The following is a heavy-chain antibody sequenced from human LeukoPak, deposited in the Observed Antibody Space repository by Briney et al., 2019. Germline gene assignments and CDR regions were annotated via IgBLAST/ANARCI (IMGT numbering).Heavy chain of an antibody. J-gene: IGHJ4*02. Sequence: PGGSLRLSCAASGFTFSSYWMHWVRQAPGKGLVWVSRINSDGSSTSYADSVKGRFTISRDNAKNTLYLQMNSLRAEDTAVYYCARSAARGSGYYLSSQDFDYWGQGTLVTVSS. CDR2: INSDGSST. V-gene: IGHV3-74*01. D-gene: IGHD3-22*01. CDR3: ARSAARGSGYYLSSQDFDY. CDR1: GFTFSSYW.